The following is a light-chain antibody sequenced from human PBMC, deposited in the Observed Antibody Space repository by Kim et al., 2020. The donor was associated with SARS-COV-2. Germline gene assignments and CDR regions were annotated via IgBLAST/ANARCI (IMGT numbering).Light chain of an antibody. V-gene: IGKV3-15*01. CDR3: HQYNNWPLYS. J-gene: IGKJ2*03. Sequence: PGERAPLPCRASQNVGSRLAWYQQKPGQAPRLLIYDASTRATVIPARFSGSGSGTEFTLTISSLQSEDFAVYYCHQYNNWPLYSFGQGTKLEI. CDR2: DAS. CDR1: QNVGSR.